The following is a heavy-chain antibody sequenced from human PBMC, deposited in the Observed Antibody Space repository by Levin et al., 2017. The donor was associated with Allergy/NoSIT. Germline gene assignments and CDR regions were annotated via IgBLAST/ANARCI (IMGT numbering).Heavy chain of an antibody. CDR2: ISYDGGAR. CDR1: GFTFSSYS. Sequence: PGGSLRLSCAASGFTFSSYSVHWVRQAPGKGLEWVAVISYDGGARYYADSVKGRFAISRDNSRNTLYLQMNSLRAEDTAVYFCARIKSRLSNWVDEHFDFWGQGTLVTVSS. D-gene: IGHD2-15*01. J-gene: IGHJ4*02. V-gene: IGHV3-30*09. CDR3: ARIKSRLSNWVDEHFDF.